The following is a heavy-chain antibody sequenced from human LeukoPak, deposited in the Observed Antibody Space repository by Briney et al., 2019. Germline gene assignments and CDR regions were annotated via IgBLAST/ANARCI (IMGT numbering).Heavy chain of an antibody. CDR1: GYTLTELS. V-gene: IGHV1-24*01. CDR3: ARGYTVIAYDY. J-gene: IGHJ4*02. CDR2: FDPEDGET. D-gene: IGHD1-1*01. Sequence: ASVKVSCKVSGYTLTELSMHWVRQAPGKGLEWMGGFDPEDGETIYAQKFQGRVTITADESTNTAYMELSSLRSEDTAVYYCARGYTVIAYDYWGQGTLVTVSS.